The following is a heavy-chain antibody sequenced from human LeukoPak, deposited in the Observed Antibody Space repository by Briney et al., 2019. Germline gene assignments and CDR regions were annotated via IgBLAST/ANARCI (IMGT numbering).Heavy chain of an antibody. CDR2: IYYSGST. CDR1: GGSISSSSYY. CDR3: ARHYGGGGWR. D-gene: IGHD2-15*01. V-gene: IGHV4-39*01. J-gene: IGHJ4*02. Sequence: PSETLSLPCTVSGGSISSSSYYWGWIRQPPGKGLEWIGSIYYSGSTYYNPYLKSRVTISVDTSKNQCSLKLSSVTVADTAVYYCARHYGGGGWRWGQGTLVTVSS.